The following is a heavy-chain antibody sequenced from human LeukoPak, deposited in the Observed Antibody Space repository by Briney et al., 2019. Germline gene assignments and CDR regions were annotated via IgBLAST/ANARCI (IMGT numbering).Heavy chain of an antibody. CDR2: IKTKSDGGTT. CDR1: GFTFNNSW. D-gene: IGHD6-19*01. J-gene: IGHJ6*03. CDR3: TTEGAYSSGWDLYYYYYYMDV. V-gene: IGHV3-15*01. Sequence: PGGSLRLSCAASGFTFNNSWMSWVRQAPGRGLEWVGRIKTKSDGGTTEYAAPVKGRFTISRDDSKNTLYLQMNSLKTEDTAVYYCTTEGAYSSGWDLYYYYYYMDVWGKGTTVTVSS.